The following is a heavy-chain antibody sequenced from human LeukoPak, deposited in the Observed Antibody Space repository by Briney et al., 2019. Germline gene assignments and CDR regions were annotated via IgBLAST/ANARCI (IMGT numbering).Heavy chain of an antibody. V-gene: IGHV3-9*01. CDR3: AKASVSSVAGGDWFDP. J-gene: IGHJ5*02. Sequence: GGSLRLSCAASGFTFSSYGMHWVRQAPGKGLEWVSGISWNSGSIGYADSVKGRFTISRDNAKNSLYLHMNSLRTEDTALYYCAKASVSSVAGGDWFDPWGQGTLVTVSS. CDR2: ISWNSGSI. D-gene: IGHD6-19*01. CDR1: GFTFSSYG.